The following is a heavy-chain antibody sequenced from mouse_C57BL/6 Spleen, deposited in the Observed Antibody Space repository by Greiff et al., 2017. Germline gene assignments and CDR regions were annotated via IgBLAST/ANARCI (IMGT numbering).Heavy chain of an antibody. V-gene: IGHV1-80*01. CDR2: IYPGDGDT. CDR1: GYAFSSYW. Sequence: VQLQQSGAELVKPGASVKISCKASGYAFSSYWMNWVKQRPGKGLEWIGQIYPGDGDTNYNGKFKGKDTLTADKYSSTAYMQLSSLTSEDSAVYFCARGLTGTAWFAYWGQETLATVSA. CDR3: ARGLTGTAWFAY. J-gene: IGHJ3*01. D-gene: IGHD4-1*01.